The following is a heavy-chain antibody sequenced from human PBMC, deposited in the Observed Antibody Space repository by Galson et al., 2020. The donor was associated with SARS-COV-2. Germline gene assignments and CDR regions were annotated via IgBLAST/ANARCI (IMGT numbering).Heavy chain of an antibody. J-gene: IGHJ3*02. CDR3: ARCGSSGWSSWGPGASDI. D-gene: IGHD6-19*01. V-gene: IGHV3-11*01. CDR1: GFTFSDYY. CDR2: MNSGGSSI. Sequence: GGSLRLSCAASGFTFSDYYMTWIRQAPGKGLEWVSYMNSGGSSIYYADSVKGRFTISRDNTRGSLYLQMNSLRAEDMAVYYCARCGSSGWSSWGPGASDIWGQGTVVTVSS.